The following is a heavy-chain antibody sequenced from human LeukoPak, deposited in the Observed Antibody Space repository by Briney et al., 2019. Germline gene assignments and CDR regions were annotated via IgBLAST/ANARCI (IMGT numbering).Heavy chain of an antibody. Sequence: ASVKVSCKASGYTFTSYAMHWVRQAPGQRLEWMGWINAGNGNTKYSQKFQGRVTITRDTSASTAYMELSSLRSEDTAVYYCARKAGYSSTFDYWGQGTLVTVSS. V-gene: IGHV1-3*01. CDR1: GYTFTSYA. CDR2: INAGNGNT. J-gene: IGHJ4*02. CDR3: ARKAGYSSTFDY. D-gene: IGHD6-19*01.